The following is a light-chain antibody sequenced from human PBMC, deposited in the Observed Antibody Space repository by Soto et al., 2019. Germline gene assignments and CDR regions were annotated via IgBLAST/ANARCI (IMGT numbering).Light chain of an antibody. J-gene: IGLJ7*01. CDR1: SSNIGAGND. V-gene: IGLV1-40*01. CDR2: GAT. Sequence: QSVLTQPPSVSGAPGQRVTISCSGSSSNIGAGNDVHWYQQLPGAAPKLLIYGATRRPSGVPDRFSGSRSGNSAFLAITGLLVEDESVYYCHSFDSSLSGALFGGGPQLTVL. CDR3: HSFDSSLSGAL.